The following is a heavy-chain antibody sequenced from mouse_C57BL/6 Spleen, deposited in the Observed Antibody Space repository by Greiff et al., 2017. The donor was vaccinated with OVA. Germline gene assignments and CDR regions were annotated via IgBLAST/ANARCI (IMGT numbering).Heavy chain of an antibody. V-gene: IGHV1-72*01. CDR2: IDPDSGGT. J-gene: IGHJ1*03. CDR3: ARSACDEGYFAV. D-gene: IGHD2-13*01. CDR1: GYTFNSYW. Sequence: VQLQQPGAELVKPGASVKLSCKASGYTFNSYWMHWVKQRPGQGLEWIGRIDPDSGGTKYNAKFKSKATLTADNTSSTAYMQLSSLTSEDSAVYFCARSACDEGYFAVWGTGTMVTVS.